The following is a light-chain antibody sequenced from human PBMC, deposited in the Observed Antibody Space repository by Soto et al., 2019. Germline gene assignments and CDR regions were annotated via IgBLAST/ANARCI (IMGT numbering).Light chain of an antibody. Sequence: QAVVTQPPSVSGAPGQRVTISCTGSSSNIGAGYDVHWYQQPPGRAPKLLIYGNTNRPSGVPVRFSGSKSGTSASLAITGLQAEDEADYYCLSFDSSLSVVFGGGTKLTVL. CDR1: SSNIGAGYD. V-gene: IGLV1-40*01. CDR2: GNT. CDR3: LSFDSSLSVV. J-gene: IGLJ2*01.